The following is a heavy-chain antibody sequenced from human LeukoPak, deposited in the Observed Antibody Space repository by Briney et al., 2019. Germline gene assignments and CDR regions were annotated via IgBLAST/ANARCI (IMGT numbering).Heavy chain of an antibody. CDR1: GFTFSSYA. D-gene: IGHD3-22*01. V-gene: IGHV3-23*01. CDR3: HYYYDSSGYYGFDY. Sequence: HPGGSLRLSCAASGFTFSSYAMSWVRQAPGKGLEWVSSISGSGGSTYYADSVKGRFTISRDNSKNTLYLQMDSLRAEEPAVYYCHYYYDSSGYYGFDYWGQGTLVTVSS. J-gene: IGHJ4*02. CDR2: ISGSGGST.